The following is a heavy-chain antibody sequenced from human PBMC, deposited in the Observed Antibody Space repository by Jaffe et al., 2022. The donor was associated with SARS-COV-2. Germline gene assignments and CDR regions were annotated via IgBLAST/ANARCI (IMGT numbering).Heavy chain of an antibody. V-gene: IGHV3-64*01. J-gene: IGHJ4*02. Sequence: EVQLVESGGGLVQPGGSLRLSCAASGFTFSSYAMHWVRQAPGKGLEYVSAISSNGGSTYYANSVKGRFTISRDNSKNTLYLQMGSLRAEDMAVYYCARSTLNYGDPWYFDYWGQGTLVTVSS. D-gene: IGHD4-17*01. CDR3: ARSTLNYGDPWYFDY. CDR2: ISSNGGST. CDR1: GFTFSSYA.